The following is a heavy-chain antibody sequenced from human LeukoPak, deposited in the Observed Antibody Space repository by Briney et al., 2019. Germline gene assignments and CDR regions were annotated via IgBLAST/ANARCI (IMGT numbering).Heavy chain of an antibody. V-gene: IGHV4-39*01. CDR2: IYYSGST. CDR3: ARQGEEPRYYYYYYMDV. D-gene: IGHD3-16*01. CDR1: GGSISSSSYY. J-gene: IGHJ6*03. Sequence: SETLSLTCTVSGGSISSSSYYWGWIRQPPGKGLEWIGSIYYSGSTYYNPSLKSRVTISVDTSKNQFSLKLSSVTAADTAVYYCARQGEEPRYYYYYYMDVWGKGTTVTISS.